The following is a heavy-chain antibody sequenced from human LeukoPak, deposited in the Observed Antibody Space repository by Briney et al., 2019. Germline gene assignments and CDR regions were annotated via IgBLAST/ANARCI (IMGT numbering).Heavy chain of an antibody. D-gene: IGHD1-26*01. CDR1: GGSISSYY. CDR2: LYNTGST. J-gene: IGHJ3*02. CDR3: ARGVTSPLDAFDI. V-gene: IGHV4-59*01. Sequence: SETLSLTCTVSGGSISSYYWIWMRQPPGKGLEWIGYLYNTGSTNYNPSLKSRLTISVDMSKSQLSLKLSSVTAADTAVYYCARGVTSPLDAFDIWGQGTMAADSS.